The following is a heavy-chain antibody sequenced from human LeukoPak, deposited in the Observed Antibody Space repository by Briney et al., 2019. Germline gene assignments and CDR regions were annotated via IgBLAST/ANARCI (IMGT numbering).Heavy chain of an antibody. V-gene: IGHV4-39*01. D-gene: IGHD2-21*01. CDR2: IYYSGST. J-gene: IGHJ4*02. Sequence: SETLSLTCTVSGGSISSSSYYWGWIRQPPGKGLEWIGSIYYSGSTYYNPSLKSRVTISVDTSKNQFSLKLSSVTAADTAVYYCARGLWYGDDWGQGTLVTVSS. CDR1: GGSISSSSYY. CDR3: ARGLWYGDD.